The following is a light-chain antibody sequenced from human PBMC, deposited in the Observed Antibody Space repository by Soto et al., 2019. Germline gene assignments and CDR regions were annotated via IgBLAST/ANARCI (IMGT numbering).Light chain of an antibody. J-gene: IGKJ1*01. V-gene: IGKV3-20*01. CDR3: HQYGSSPST. CDR1: QSVTNSF. CDR2: GAS. Sequence: EIMLTQSPGTLSLSPGERATLSCRASQSVTNSFLAWYQQKPGQGPRLLIYGASSRATGIPDRFSGSGSGTDFTLTISRLEPEDFAVYYYHQYGSSPSTFGQGTRVEIK.